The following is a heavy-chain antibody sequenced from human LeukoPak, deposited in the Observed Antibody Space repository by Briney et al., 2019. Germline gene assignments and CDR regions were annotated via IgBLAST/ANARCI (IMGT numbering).Heavy chain of an antibody. CDR1: GFTFSSYG. D-gene: IGHD3-22*01. V-gene: IGHV3-30*02. CDR3: AKDPLDSSDYYLSPPLSDTPTGHDY. CDR2: IRYDGSNK. J-gene: IGHJ4*02. Sequence: PGGSLRLSCAASGFTFSSYGMHWVRQAPGKGLEWVAFIRYDGSNKYYADSVKGRFTISRDNSKNTLYLQMNSLRAEDTAVYYCAKDPLDSSDYYLSPPLSDTPTGHDYRGQETLVTVSS.